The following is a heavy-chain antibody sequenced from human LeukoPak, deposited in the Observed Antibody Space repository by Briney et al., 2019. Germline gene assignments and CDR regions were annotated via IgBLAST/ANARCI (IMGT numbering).Heavy chain of an antibody. CDR1: GGSISSSGYY. V-gene: IGHV4-39*01. D-gene: IGHD5-18*01. J-gene: IGHJ4*02. CDR2: IYYSGST. CDR3: ARHGGYSYGRPEFDY. Sequence: SETLSLTCTVSGGSISSSGYYWGWIRQPPGKGLEWIGSIYYSGSTYYNPSLKSRVTISVDTSKNQFSLKLSSVTAADTAVYYCARHGGYSYGRPEFDYWGQGTLVTVSS.